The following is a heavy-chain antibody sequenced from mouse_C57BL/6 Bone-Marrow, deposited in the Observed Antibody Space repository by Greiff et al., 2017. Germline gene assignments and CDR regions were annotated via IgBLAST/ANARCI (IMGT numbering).Heavy chain of an antibody. J-gene: IGHJ3*02. V-gene: IGHV6-3*01. Sequence: DVHLVESGGGLVQPGGSMKLSCVASGFTFSNYWMNWVRQSPEKGLEWVAQIRLKSDNYATHYAESVKGRFTISRDDSKSSVYLQMNNLRAEDTGMYHCTAYDYDGPRWGQGTLVTVSA. CDR1: GFTFSNYW. CDR2: IRLKSDNYAT. CDR3: TAYDYDGPR. D-gene: IGHD2-4*01.